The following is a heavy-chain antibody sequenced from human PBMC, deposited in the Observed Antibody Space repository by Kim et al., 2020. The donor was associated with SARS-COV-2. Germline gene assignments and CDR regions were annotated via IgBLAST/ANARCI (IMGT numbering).Heavy chain of an antibody. D-gene: IGHD6-6*01. Sequence: SETLSLTCTVSGGSISSYYWSWIRQPPGKGLEWIGYIYYSGSTNYNPSLKSRVTISVDTSKNQFSLKLSSVTAADTAVYYCARGGYSSSRFDPWGQGTLVTVSS. CDR1: GGSISSYY. CDR2: IYYSGST. V-gene: IGHV4-59*13. CDR3: ARGGYSSSRFDP. J-gene: IGHJ5*02.